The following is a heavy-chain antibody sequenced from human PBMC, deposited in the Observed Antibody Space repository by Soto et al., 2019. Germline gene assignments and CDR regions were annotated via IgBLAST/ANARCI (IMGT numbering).Heavy chain of an antibody. CDR2: ISAYNGNT. D-gene: IGHD3-10*01. Sequence: ASVKVSCKASGYTFTSYGISWVRQAPGQGLEWMGWISAYNGNTNYAQKLQGRVTMTTDTSTSTAYMELRSLRSDDTSLYYCAREGYYGSGSYYNPSNWFDPWGQGTLVTVSS. J-gene: IGHJ5*02. CDR1: GYTFTSYG. V-gene: IGHV1-18*04. CDR3: AREGYYGSGSYYNPSNWFDP.